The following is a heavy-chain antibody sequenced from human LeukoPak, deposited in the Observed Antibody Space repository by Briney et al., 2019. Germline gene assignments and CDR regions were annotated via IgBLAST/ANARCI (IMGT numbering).Heavy chain of an antibody. CDR1: GFTFSSYA. CDR3: AKSIAVAGTFRD. Sequence: GGSLRLSCAASGFTFSSYAMSWVRQAPGKGLEWVSAISGSSGSTYYADSVKGRFTISRDNSKNTLYLQMNSLRAEDTAVYYCAKSIAVAGTFRDWGQGTLVTVSS. V-gene: IGHV3-23*01. D-gene: IGHD6-19*01. J-gene: IGHJ4*02. CDR2: ISGSSGST.